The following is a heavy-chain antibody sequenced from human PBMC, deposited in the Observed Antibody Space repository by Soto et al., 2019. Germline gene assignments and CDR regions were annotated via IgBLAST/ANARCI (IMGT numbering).Heavy chain of an antibody. CDR3: ARRRRRGYSGLGYYYGMDG. CDR1: GGSFSDYY. J-gene: IGHJ6*02. Sequence: QVQLQQWGAGLLKPSETLSLTCAVYGGSFSDYYWSWIRQPPGKGLEWIGEINYSGSTNYNPSLKSRVTISVDTSKNEFSLKLSSVTAADTAVYYCARRRRRGYSGLGYYYGMDGWGQGTTVTVSS. V-gene: IGHV4-34*01. CDR2: INYSGST. D-gene: IGHD3-3*01.